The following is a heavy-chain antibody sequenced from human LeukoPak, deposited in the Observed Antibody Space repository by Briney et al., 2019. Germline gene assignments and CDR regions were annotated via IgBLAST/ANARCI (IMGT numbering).Heavy chain of an antibody. D-gene: IGHD6-19*01. Sequence: GRSLRLSCAASGFTFSSYAMSWVSQAPGKGLEWVSAISGSGGSTYYADSVKGRFTISRDNSKNTLYLQMNSLRAEDTAVYYCARSEQWLVFGFDYWGQGTLVTVSS. J-gene: IGHJ4*02. V-gene: IGHV3-23*01. CDR1: GFTFSSYA. CDR3: ARSEQWLVFGFDY. CDR2: ISGSGGST.